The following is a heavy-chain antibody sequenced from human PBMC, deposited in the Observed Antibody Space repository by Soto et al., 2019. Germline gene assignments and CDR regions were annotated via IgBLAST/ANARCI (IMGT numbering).Heavy chain of an antibody. V-gene: IGHV4-59*08. CDR3: ASRWGRSFDS. Sequence: SETLSLTCTVSGGSISNYYGSWIRQPPGKGLEWIGYIYYSGSTNYNPSLKSRVTISVDTSKDQFSLKLSSVTAADTAVYYCASRWGRSFDSGGQGTRV. J-gene: IGHJ4*02. CDR2: IYYSGST. D-gene: IGHD2-15*01. CDR1: GGSISNYY.